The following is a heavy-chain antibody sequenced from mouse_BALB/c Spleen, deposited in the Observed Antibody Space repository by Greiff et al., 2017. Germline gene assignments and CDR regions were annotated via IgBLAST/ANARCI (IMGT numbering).Heavy chain of an antibody. V-gene: IGHV5-9*03. Sequence: EVKVEESGGGLVKPGGSLKLSCAASGFTFSSYTMSWVRQTPEKRLEWVATISSGGGNTYYPDSVKGRFTISRDNAKNNLYLQMSSLRSEDTALYYCARYNYGSSQYYFDYWGQGTTLTVSS. CDR2: ISSGGGNT. D-gene: IGHD1-1*01. CDR1: GFTFSSYT. CDR3: ARYNYGSSQYYFDY. J-gene: IGHJ2*01.